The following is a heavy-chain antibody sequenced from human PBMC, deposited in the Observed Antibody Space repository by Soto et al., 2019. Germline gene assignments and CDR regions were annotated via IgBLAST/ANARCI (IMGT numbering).Heavy chain of an antibody. CDR1: GGSFSGYY. J-gene: IGHJ3*02. CDR2: INHSGST. V-gene: IGHV4-34*01. CDR3: ARVDIVVVPAANDAFDI. D-gene: IGHD2-2*01. Sequence: SETLSLTCAVYGGSFSGYYWSWIRQPPGKGLEWIGEINHSGSTNYNPSLKSRVTISVDTSKNQFSLKLSSVTAADTAVYYCARVDIVVVPAANDAFDIWGQGTMVIVSS.